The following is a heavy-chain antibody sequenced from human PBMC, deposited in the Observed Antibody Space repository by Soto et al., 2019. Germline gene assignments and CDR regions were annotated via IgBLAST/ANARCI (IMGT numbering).Heavy chain of an antibody. CDR1: GLSLSNGKLG. CDR3: AHRGGATVGLYYFDY. V-gene: IGHV2-26*01. CDR2: IFSSDDK. Sequence: SGPTLVNPTETLTLTCTVSGLSLSNGKLGVSWIRQPPGKALEWLAHIFSSDDKSYSTSLRSRLSISKDTSRSQVVLTMTNLDPMDSATYYCAHRGGATVGLYYFDYWGQGALVTVS. J-gene: IGHJ4*02. D-gene: IGHD3-16*01.